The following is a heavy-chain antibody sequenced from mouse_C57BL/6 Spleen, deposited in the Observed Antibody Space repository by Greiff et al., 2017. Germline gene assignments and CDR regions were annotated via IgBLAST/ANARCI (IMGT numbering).Heavy chain of an antibody. V-gene: IGHV1-82*01. D-gene: IGHD1-1*01. Sequence: VQLQQSGPELVKPGASVKISCKASGYAFSSSWMNWVKQRPGKGLEWIGRIYPGDGDTNYNGKFKGKATLTADKSSSTAYMQLSSLTSEDSAVYFCARWVYYYFDYWGQGTTLTVSS. J-gene: IGHJ2*01. CDR1: GYAFSSSW. CDR2: IYPGDGDT. CDR3: ARWVYYYFDY.